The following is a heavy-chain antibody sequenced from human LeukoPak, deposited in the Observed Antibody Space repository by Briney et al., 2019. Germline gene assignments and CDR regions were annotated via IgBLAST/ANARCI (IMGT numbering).Heavy chain of an antibody. Sequence: SQTLSLTCAVSGGSISSGGYSWSWIRQPPGKGLEWIGYIYHSGGTYYNPSLKSRVTISVDRSKNQFSLKLSSVTAADTAVYYCASASLHDSSGYYFDYWGQGTLVTVSS. J-gene: IGHJ4*02. CDR2: IYHSGGT. D-gene: IGHD3-22*01. CDR3: ASASLHDSSGYYFDY. V-gene: IGHV4-30-2*01. CDR1: GGSISSGGYS.